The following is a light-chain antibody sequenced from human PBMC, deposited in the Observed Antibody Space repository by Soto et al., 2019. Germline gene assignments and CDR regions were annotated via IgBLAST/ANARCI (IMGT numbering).Light chain of an antibody. CDR1: GSSIGTNT. CDR2: GDN. CDR3: AAWDGSLNNVL. J-gene: IGLJ2*01. V-gene: IGLV1-44*01. Sequence: QSVLTQPPSASGTPGQRVTISCSGSGSSIGTNTVNWYRQLPGTAPKLLIYGDNQRPSGVPDRFSGSKSGPSASLAISGLQSEDEADYYCAAWDGSLNNVLFGGGTKVTVL.